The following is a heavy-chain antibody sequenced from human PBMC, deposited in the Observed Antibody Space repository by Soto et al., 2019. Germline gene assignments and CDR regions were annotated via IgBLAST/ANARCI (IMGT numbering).Heavy chain of an antibody. D-gene: IGHD3-10*01. CDR3: ARPSPYGSGSYYIV. V-gene: IGHV4-39*01. CDR2: IYYSGST. CDR1: GGSISRSNYY. Sequence: QLQLQESGPGLVKPSETLSLTCTVSGGSISRSNYYWAWIRQPPGKGLEWIGSIYYSGSTNYNPSLKSRVTISVDTSKNQFSLKLTSVTAEDTAVYYCARPSPYGSGSYYIVWGQGTLVTVSS. J-gene: IGHJ4*02.